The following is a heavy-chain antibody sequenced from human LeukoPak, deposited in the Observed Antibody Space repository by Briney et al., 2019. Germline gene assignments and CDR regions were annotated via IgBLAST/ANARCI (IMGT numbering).Heavy chain of an antibody. Sequence: GRSLRLSCAASGFTFSSYAMHWVRQAPGKGLEWVAVISYDGSNKYYADSVKGRFTISRDNSKNTLYLQMNSLRVDDTAVYYCARDLYSSAWYGIHWGQGTLVTVSS. CDR2: ISYDGSNK. J-gene: IGHJ4*02. V-gene: IGHV3-30-3*01. CDR1: GFTFSSYA. CDR3: ARDLYSSAWYGIH. D-gene: IGHD6-19*01.